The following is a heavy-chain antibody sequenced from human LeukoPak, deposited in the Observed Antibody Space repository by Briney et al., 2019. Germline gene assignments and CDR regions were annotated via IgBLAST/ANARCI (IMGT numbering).Heavy chain of an antibody. V-gene: IGHV3-30-3*01. J-gene: IGHJ4*02. CDR2: ISYDGSNK. CDR1: GFTFSSYA. CDR3: ARDLLYYYGSGVSLPSDY. Sequence: GRSLRLSCAASGFTFSSYAMHWVRQAPGKGLEWVAVISYDGSNKYYADSVKGRFTISRDNSKNTLYLQMNSLRAEDTAVYYCARDLLYYYGSGVSLPSDYWGQGTLVTVSS. D-gene: IGHD3-10*01.